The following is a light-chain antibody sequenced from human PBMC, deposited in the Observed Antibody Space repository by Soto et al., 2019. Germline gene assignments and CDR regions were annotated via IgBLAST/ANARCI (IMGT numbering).Light chain of an antibody. CDR3: QTWGTGAVV. CDR1: SGHSTYA. V-gene: IGLV4-69*01. CDR2: LNIDGSH. J-gene: IGLJ2*01. Sequence: QPVLTQSPSASASLGASVKLTCTLSSGHSTYAVAWHQQQPEKGPRYLMNLNIDGSHTKGDGIPDRFSGSSSGAERYLTISSLQSEDEADYYCQTWGTGAVVFGGGTKLTVL.